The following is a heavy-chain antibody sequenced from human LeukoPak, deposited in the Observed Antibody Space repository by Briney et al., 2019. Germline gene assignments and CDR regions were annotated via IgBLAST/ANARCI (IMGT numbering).Heavy chain of an antibody. Sequence: PETLSLTCTVSGGSISSNSNYLAWIRQPPGRGLEWIGSISYGGSTYYSPSLESRVTISVDTSKNQFSLKLSSVTTADTAVYYCARQALWFFDHWGQGTLVTVSS. CDR1: GGSISSNSNY. J-gene: IGHJ4*02. CDR2: ISYGGST. CDR3: ARQALWFFDH. V-gene: IGHV4-39*01. D-gene: IGHD2-21*01.